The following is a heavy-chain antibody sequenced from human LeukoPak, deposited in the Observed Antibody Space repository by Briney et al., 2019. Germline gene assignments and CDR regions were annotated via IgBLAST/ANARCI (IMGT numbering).Heavy chain of an antibody. V-gene: IGHV4-59*01. J-gene: IGHJ4*02. CDR1: GGSISSYY. Sequence: PSETLSLTCTVSGGSISSYYWSWIRQPPGKGLEWIGYIYYSGSTNYNPSLKSRVTISVDTSKNQFSLKLSSVTAADTAVYYCARDRGGYGANLFDYWGQGTLVTVSS. D-gene: IGHD4/OR15-4a*01. CDR2: IYYSGST. CDR3: ARDRGGYGANLFDY.